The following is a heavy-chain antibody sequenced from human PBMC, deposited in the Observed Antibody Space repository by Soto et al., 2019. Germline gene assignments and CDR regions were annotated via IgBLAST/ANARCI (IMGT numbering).Heavy chain of an antibody. CDR3: ARDPITMVRGVIIGPIDY. CDR2: IWYDGSNK. Sequence: QVQLVESGGGVVQPGRSLRLSCAASGFTFSSYGMHWVRQAPGKGLEWVAVIWYDGSNKYYADSVKGRFTISRDNSKNTLYLQMNSLRAEDTAVYYCARDPITMVRGVIIGPIDYWGQGTPVTVSS. V-gene: IGHV3-33*01. CDR1: GFTFSSYG. D-gene: IGHD3-10*01. J-gene: IGHJ4*02.